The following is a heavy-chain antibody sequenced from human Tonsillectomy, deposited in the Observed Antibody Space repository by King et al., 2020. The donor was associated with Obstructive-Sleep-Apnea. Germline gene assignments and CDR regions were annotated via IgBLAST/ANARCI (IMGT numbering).Heavy chain of an antibody. CDR1: GFTFSSYG. V-gene: IGHV3-33*01. Sequence: VQLVESGGGVIQPGSSLRLSCAASGFTFSSYGMHWVRQAPGKGLEWVAVIWYDGSNRYYGDSVKGRFTISRDNSRNTLYLQINNLRAEDTAIYYWARALPTYARGWSLDYWGQRSLVTVSS. CDR2: IWYDGSNR. CDR3: ARALPTYARGWSLDY. D-gene: IGHD6-19*01. J-gene: IGHJ4*02.